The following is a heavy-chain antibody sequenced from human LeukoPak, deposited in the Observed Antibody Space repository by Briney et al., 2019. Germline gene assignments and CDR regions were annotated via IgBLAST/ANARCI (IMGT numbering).Heavy chain of an antibody. J-gene: IGHJ4*02. V-gene: IGHV3-33*06. CDR1: GFTFSSYG. Sequence: GRSLRLSCAASGFTFSSYGMHWVRQAPGKGLEWVAVIWYDGSNKYYADSVKGRFTISRDNSKNTLYLQMNSLRAEDTAVYYCAKGGITGTTEAAFDYWGQGTLVIVSS. CDR2: IWYDGSNK. CDR3: AKGGITGTTEAAFDY. D-gene: IGHD1-7*01.